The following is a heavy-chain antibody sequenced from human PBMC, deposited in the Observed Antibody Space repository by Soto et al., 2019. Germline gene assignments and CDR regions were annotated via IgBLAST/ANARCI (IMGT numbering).Heavy chain of an antibody. CDR3: ARHNITGASLSWFDP. Sequence: ASVKVSCKASGYTFTGYYMHWVRQAPGQGLEWMGWINPNSGGTNYAQKFQGQVTFSVDKSISTAYLQWSSLKASDTAMYYCARHNITGASLSWFDPWGQGTLVTVSS. D-gene: IGHD1-20*01. J-gene: IGHJ5*02. CDR2: INPNSGGT. V-gene: IGHV1-2*02. CDR1: GYTFTGYY.